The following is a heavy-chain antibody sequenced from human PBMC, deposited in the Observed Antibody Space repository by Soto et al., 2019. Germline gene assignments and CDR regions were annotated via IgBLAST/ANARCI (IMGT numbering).Heavy chain of an antibody. Sequence: ASVKVSCKASGYTFTSYYMHWVRQAPGQGLEWMGIINPSGGSTSYAQKFQGRVTMTRDTSTSTVYMELSSLRSEDTAVYYCARDRGYDFWSGYPTYWFDPWGQGTLVTVSS. CDR2: INPSGGST. J-gene: IGHJ5*02. CDR1: GYTFTSYY. D-gene: IGHD3-3*01. V-gene: IGHV1-46*01. CDR3: ARDRGYDFWSGYPTYWFDP.